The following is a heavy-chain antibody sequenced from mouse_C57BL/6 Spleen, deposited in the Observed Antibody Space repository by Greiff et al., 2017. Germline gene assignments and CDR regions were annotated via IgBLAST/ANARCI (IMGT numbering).Heavy chain of an antibody. V-gene: IGHV1-54*01. CDR3: ARWRWSRLDYYAMDY. J-gene: IGHJ4*01. CDR2: INPGSGGT. Sequence: VQLQQSGAELVRPGTSVKVSCKASGYAFTNYLIEWVKQGPGKGLEWIGGINPGSGGTNYNEKVKGKATLTADKSSSTAYMQLSSLTSEDSAVYFCARWRWSRLDYYAMDYWGQGTSVTVSS. D-gene: IGHD2-3*01. CDR1: GYAFTNYL.